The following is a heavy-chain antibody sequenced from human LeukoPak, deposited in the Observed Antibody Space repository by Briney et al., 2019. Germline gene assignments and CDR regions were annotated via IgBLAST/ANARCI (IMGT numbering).Heavy chain of an antibody. Sequence: PSETLSLTCTVSGGSISSYYWSWIRQPPGKGLEWIGYIYYSGITNYNPSLKSRVTISVDTSKNQFSLKLSSVTAADTAVYYCAKVGTENWFDPWGQGTLVTVSS. J-gene: IGHJ5*02. CDR3: AKVGTENWFDP. CDR2: IYYSGIT. CDR1: GGSISSYY. V-gene: IGHV4-59*01.